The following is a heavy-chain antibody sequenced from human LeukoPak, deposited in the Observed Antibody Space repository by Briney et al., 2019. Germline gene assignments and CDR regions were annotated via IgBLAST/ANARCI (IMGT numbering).Heavy chain of an antibody. CDR2: TYYSGST. CDR1: GGSISSYY. Sequence: SETLSLTCTVSGGSISSYYWSWIRQPPGKGLEWIGYTYYSGSTNYNPSLKSRVTISVDTSKNQFSLKLSSVTAADTAVYYCARRPFYCSSTSCHGGAFDIWGQGTMVTVSS. CDR3: ARRPFYCSSTSCHGGAFDI. J-gene: IGHJ3*02. V-gene: IGHV4-59*08. D-gene: IGHD2-2*01.